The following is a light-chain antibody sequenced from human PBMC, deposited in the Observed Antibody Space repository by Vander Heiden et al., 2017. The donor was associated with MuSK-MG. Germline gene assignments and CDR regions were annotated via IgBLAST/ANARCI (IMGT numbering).Light chain of an antibody. CDR3: CADAGSYTVV. Sequence: QSALTQPRSVSGSPGQSVTISCTGRSSDVGGSTYVSCYQKHPANAHNLMIYDGSKRPAGVTGHFSGSKAGNTASLTILGREAEEDADYYCCADAGSYTVVFGGGTKLTVL. J-gene: IGLJ2*01. CDR1: SSDVGGSTY. V-gene: IGLV2-11*01. CDR2: DGS.